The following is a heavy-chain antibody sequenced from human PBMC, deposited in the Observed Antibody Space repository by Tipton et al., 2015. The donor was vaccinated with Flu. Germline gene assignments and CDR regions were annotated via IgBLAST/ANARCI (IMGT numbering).Heavy chain of an antibody. CDR1: GGSISSDNYY. CDR2: IYTSGST. J-gene: IGHJ6*02. CDR3: ARGRLSLPLYHYGMDV. D-gene: IGHD2-21*02. V-gene: IGHV4-61*02. Sequence: LRLSCNVSGGSISSDNYYWNWIRQPAGKGLEWIGRIYTSGSTNYNLSLKRRLTISVDTSKNQFSLKLSSVTSADTAVYYCARGRLSLPLYHYGMDVWGQGTTVTVYS.